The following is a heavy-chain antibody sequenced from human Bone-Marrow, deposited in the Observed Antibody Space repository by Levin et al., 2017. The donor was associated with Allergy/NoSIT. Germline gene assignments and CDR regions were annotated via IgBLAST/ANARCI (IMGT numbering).Heavy chain of an antibody. CDR2: ISYDGSNK. D-gene: IGHD5-12*01. Sequence: GGSLRLSCAASGFTFSSYAMHWVRQAPGKGLEWVAVISYDGSNKYYADSVKGRFTISRDNSKNTLYLQMNSLRAEDTAVYYCARPTLVIVATIIHGMDVWGQGTTVTVSS. V-gene: IGHV3-30*04. CDR1: GFTFSSYA. J-gene: IGHJ6*02. CDR3: ARPTLVIVATIIHGMDV.